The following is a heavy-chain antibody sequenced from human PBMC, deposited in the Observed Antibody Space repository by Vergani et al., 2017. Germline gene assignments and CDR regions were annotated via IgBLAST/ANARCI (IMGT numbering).Heavy chain of an antibody. J-gene: IGHJ6*03. CDR2: ISYDGSNK. CDR3: ARPCSSTSCPRYYYYYMDV. D-gene: IGHD2-2*01. V-gene: IGHV3-30-3*01. Sequence: VQLVESGGGVVQPGRSLRLSCAASGFTFSSYAMHWVRQAPGKGLEWVAVISYDGSNKYYADSVKGRFTISRDNSKNTLYLQMNSLRAEDTAVYYCARPCSSTSCPRYYYYYMDVWGKGTTVTVSS. CDR1: GFTFSSYA.